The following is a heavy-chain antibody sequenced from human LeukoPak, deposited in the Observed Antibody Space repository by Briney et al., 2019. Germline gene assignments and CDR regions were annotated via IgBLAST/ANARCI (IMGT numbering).Heavy chain of an antibody. CDR2: IWYDGSNK. CDR1: GFTFSSYG. J-gene: IGHJ4*02. D-gene: IGHD4-17*01. V-gene: IGHV3-33*01. CDR3: ATTAHGDHDY. Sequence: PGRSLGLSCAASGFTFSSYGMHWVRQAPGKGLEWVAVIWYDGSNKYYADSVKGRFTISRDNSKNTLHLQMNSLRAEDTAVYYCATTAHGDHDYWGQGTLVTVSS.